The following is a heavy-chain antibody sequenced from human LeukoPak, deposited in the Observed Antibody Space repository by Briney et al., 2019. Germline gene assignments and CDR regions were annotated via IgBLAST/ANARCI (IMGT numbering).Heavy chain of an antibody. CDR1: GGTFISYA. V-gene: IGHV1-69*05. Sequence: ASVKVSCKASGGTFISYAISWVRQAPGQGLEWMGRIIPIFGTANYAQKFQGRVTITTDESTSTAYMELSSLRSEDTAVYYCARSASSSWSFDYWGQGTLVTVSS. D-gene: IGHD6-13*01. J-gene: IGHJ4*02. CDR3: ARSASSSWSFDY. CDR2: IIPIFGTA.